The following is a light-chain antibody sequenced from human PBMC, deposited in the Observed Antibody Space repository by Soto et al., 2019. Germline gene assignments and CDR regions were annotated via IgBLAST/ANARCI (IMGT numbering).Light chain of an antibody. J-gene: IGKJ2*01. V-gene: IGKV1-33*01. CDR3: QQYDNLPYT. CDR2: DAS. CDR1: QDISNY. Sequence: DIQMTQSPSSLSASVGDRVTITCQASQDISNYLNWYQQKPGKAPKLLIYDASNLETGVPSRFSGSGSGTDFTFTISSLQAEDIATYYCQQYDNLPYTFGPGTKLEIK.